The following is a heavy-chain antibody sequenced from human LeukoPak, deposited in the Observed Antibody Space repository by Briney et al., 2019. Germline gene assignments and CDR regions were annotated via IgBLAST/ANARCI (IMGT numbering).Heavy chain of an antibody. J-gene: IGHJ6*02. Sequence: PGGSLRLSCAASGFTFSSYGMHWVRQAPGKGLEWVAFIRYDGSNKYYADSVKGRFTISRDNSKNTLYLQMNSLRAEDTAVYYCARERDEAPSGVDYYYYYGMDVWGQGTTVTVSS. V-gene: IGHV3-30*02. CDR1: GFTFSSYG. CDR2: IRYDGSNK. D-gene: IGHD1-26*01. CDR3: ARERDEAPSGVDYYYYYGMDV.